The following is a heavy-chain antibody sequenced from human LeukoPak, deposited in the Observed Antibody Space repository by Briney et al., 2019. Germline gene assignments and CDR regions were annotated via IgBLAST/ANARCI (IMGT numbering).Heavy chain of an antibody. J-gene: IGHJ4*02. V-gene: IGHV1-18*01. CDR3: GRRLDYYDISGYHTLDY. CDR2: ISAYSGKT. Sequence: ASVKVSCKASGYTLTSYGITWVRQAPGQGLEWMGWISAYSGKTNYAQKLQGRVTMTTDTSTSTAYMELRSLRSDDTAVYYCGRRLDYYDISGYHTLDYWGQGTLVTVSS. D-gene: IGHD3-22*01. CDR1: GYTLTSYG.